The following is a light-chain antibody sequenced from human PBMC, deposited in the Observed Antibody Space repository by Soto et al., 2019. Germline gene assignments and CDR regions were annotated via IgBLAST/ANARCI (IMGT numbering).Light chain of an antibody. CDR1: SSDVGGYNY. V-gene: IGLV2-14*01. CDR3: NSYINTTIPV. CDR2: EDS. Sequence: QSALTQPASVSGSPGQSITISCTGSSSDVGGYNYVSWYQHHPARGPKLLIYEDSNRPSGISNRFSGSRSGNTASLTISGLKTEDVADYYCNSYINTTIPVFGGGTKLTVL. J-gene: IGLJ3*02.